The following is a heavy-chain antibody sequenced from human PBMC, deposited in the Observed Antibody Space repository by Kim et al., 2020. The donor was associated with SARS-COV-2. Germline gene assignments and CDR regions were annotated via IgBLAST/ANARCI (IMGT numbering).Heavy chain of an antibody. J-gene: IGHJ4*02. D-gene: IGHD1-1*01. CDR2: INSDGSST. V-gene: IGHV3-74*01. CDR1: GFTFSSYW. Sequence: GGSLRLSCAASGFTFSSYWMHWVRQAPGEGLVWVSRINSDGSSTSYANSVKGRFTVSRYNAKNTLYLQMNSLRAEDTAVYYCANYWNFDYWGQGTLVTVSP. CDR3: ANYWNFDY.